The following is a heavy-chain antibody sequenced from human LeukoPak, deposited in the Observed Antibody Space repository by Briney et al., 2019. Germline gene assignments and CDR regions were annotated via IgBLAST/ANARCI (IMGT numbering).Heavy chain of an antibody. CDR3: ARDNTGTTFYYYYMDV. V-gene: IGHV1-18*01. CDR2: ISAYNGNT. D-gene: IGHD1-1*01. J-gene: IGHJ6*03. CDR1: GYTFTSYG. Sequence: ASVKVSCKASGYTFTSYGISWVRQAPGQGLEWMGWISAYNGNTNYAQKLQGRATMTTDTSTSTAYMELRSLRSDDTAVYYCARDNTGTTFYYYYMDVWGKGTTVTVSS.